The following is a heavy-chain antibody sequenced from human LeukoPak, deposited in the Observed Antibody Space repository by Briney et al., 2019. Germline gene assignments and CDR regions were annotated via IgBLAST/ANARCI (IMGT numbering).Heavy chain of an antibody. CDR2: MNANSGNT. J-gene: IGHJ4*02. CDR1: GYTFTSYD. D-gene: IGHD3-3*01. Sequence: GASVKVSCKASGYTFTSYDINWVRQATGQGLEWMGWMNANSGNTGYAQKFQGRVTITRNTSISTAYMELSSLRSEDTAVYYCARVVYYDFWSGYQYYFDHWGQGTLVTVSS. CDR3: ARVVYYDFWSGYQYYFDH. V-gene: IGHV1-8*03.